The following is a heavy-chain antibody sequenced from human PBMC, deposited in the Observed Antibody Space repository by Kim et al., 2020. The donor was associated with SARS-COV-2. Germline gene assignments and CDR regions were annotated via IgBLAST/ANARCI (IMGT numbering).Heavy chain of an antibody. D-gene: IGHD1-26*01. J-gene: IGHJ4*02. CDR3: TTDELVGGTPYFDY. V-gene: IGHV3-15*01. Sequence: AAPVKGRCTISRDDSKNTLYLQMNSPKAEDTAVYYCTTDELVGGTPYFDYWGQGTLVTVSS.